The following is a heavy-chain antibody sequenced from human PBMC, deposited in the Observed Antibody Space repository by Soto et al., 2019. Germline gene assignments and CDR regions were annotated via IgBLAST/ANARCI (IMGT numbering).Heavy chain of an antibody. J-gene: IGHJ6*02. CDR3: ARSILEMRYYYGMDV. CDR2: IYPGDSDT. D-gene: IGHD1-1*01. V-gene: IGHV5-51*01. Sequence: PGESLKISCKGSGYSFTSYWIGWVRQMPGKGLEWMGIIYPGDSDTRYSPCFQGQVTISADKSISTAYLQWSSLKASDTAMYYCARSILEMRYYYGMDVWGQGTTVTVSS. CDR1: GYSFTSYW.